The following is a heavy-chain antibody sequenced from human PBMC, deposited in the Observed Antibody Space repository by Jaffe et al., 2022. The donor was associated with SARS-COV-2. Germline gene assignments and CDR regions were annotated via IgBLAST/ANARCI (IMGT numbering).Heavy chain of an antibody. D-gene: IGHD3-3*02. J-gene: IGHJ4*02. CDR1: GFTFGDYA. V-gene: IGHV3-49*04. Sequence: EVQLVESGGGLVQPGRSLRLSCTASGFTFGDYAMSWVRQAPGKGLEWVGFIRSKAYGGTTEYAASVKGRFTISRDDSKSIAYLQMNSLKTEDTAVYYCTRDSMGIRTFDYWGQGTLVTVSS. CDR2: IRSKAYGGTT. CDR3: TRDSMGIRTFDY.